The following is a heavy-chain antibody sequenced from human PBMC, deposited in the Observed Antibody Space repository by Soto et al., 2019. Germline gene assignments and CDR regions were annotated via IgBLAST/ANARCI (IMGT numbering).Heavy chain of an antibody. V-gene: IGHV3-23*01. D-gene: IGHD1-26*01. CDR1: GFSFSSFA. Sequence: EVLLLESGGGLVQPGGSLRLSCEASGFSFSSFAMNWVRQAPGKGLEWVSAIGDSGASTYYADSVKGRLTISRDNSRNTLYLQLNGLRAEDTAVYYCAKGVELDVWGNGTTVTVSS. CDR2: IGDSGAST. CDR3: AKGVELDV. J-gene: IGHJ6*04.